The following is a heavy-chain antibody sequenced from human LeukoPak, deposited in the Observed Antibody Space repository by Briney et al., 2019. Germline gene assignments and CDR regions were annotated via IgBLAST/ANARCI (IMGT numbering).Heavy chain of an antibody. J-gene: IGHJ4*02. CDR3: AREGPGATIDY. D-gene: IGHD4/OR15-4a*01. CDR2: IYHSGST. Sequence: SETLSLTCTVSGGSISRYYWSWIRQPPGKGLEWIGYIYHSGSTYYNPSLKSRVTISVDRSKNQFSLKLSSVAAADTAVYYCAREGPGATIDYWGQGTLVTVSS. V-gene: IGHV4-30-2*01. CDR1: GGSISRYY.